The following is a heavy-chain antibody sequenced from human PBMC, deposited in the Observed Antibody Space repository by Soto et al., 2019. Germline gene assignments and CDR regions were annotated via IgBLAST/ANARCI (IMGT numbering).Heavy chain of an antibody. V-gene: IGHV4-59*11. J-gene: IGHJ5*02. CDR3: ARIGGSVWHQVSYVDP. D-gene: IGHD6-19*01. Sequence: QVQLQESGPGLVKPSETLSLTCNVSGASISSHSWSWIRQSPGKGLEWIGYMSNRGSTYSNPSLKSRVTISIESSKNQFSLNLRSVTSADTAVYYCARIGGSVWHQVSYVDPGGQGTLVTVSS. CDR1: GASISSHS. CDR2: MSNRGST.